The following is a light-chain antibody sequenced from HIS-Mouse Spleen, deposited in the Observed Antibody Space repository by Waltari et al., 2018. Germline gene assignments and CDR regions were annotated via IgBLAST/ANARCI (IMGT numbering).Light chain of an antibody. Sequence: QSVLTQPPSVSGAPGQRVTIPCTGTSPHIGAGYDVHVYQQLPGTAPKLLIYGNSNRPSGVPDRFSGSKSGTSASLAITGLQAEDEADYYCQSYDSSLSGWVFGGGTKLTVL. J-gene: IGLJ3*02. CDR1: SPHIGAGYD. V-gene: IGLV1-40*01. CDR3: QSYDSSLSGWV. CDR2: GNS.